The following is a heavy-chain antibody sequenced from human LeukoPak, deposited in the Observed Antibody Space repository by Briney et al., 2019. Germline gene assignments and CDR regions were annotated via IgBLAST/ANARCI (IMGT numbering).Heavy chain of an antibody. CDR3: ARPPRAYCSSTSCYYGY. Sequence: KPGGSLKLSCAASGFTFSDYYMSWIRQAPGKGLEWVSYISSSSSTIYYADSVKGRFTISRDNAKNSLYLQMNSLRADDTAVYYCARPPRAYCSSTSCYYGYWGQGTLVTVSS. D-gene: IGHD2-2*01. V-gene: IGHV3-11*04. CDR1: GFTFSDYY. J-gene: IGHJ4*02. CDR2: ISSSSSTI.